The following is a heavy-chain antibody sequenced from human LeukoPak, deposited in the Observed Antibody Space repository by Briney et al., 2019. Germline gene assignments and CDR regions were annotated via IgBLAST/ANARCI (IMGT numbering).Heavy chain of an antibody. CDR2: IYPSGST. CDR1: GFTVSSRY. J-gene: IGHJ3*02. V-gene: IGHV3-66*01. CDR3: AGETGIIAPGAFDI. Sequence: GGSLRLSCAASGFTVSSRYISWVRQAPGKGLEWVSVIYPSGSTYYADSVKGRFTISRDNSKNTLYLQMNSLRAEDTAVYYCAGETGIIAPGAFDIWGQGTMVTVSS. D-gene: IGHD1-1*01.